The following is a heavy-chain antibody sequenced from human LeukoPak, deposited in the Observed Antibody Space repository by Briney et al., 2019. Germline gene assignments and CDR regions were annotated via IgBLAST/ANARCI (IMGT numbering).Heavy chain of an antibody. Sequence: NPSETLSLTCTVSGGSISSYYWSWIRQPPGKGLEWIGYIYYSGSTNYNPSLESRVTISVDTSKNQFSLKLTSVTAADTAVYYCARSEGRFLEWLLPPPPDYLFDYWGQGTLVTVSS. D-gene: IGHD3-3*01. CDR2: IYYSGST. CDR3: ARSEGRFLEWLLPPPPDYLFDY. J-gene: IGHJ4*02. CDR1: GGSISSYY. V-gene: IGHV4-59*01.